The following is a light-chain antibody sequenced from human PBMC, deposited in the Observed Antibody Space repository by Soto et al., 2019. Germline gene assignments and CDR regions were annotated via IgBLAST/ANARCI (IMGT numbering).Light chain of an antibody. V-gene: IGLV2-14*01. Sequence: QSALTQPASVSGSPGQSITISCTGTSSDVGGYDYVSWFQQHPDKVPKVLIYEVTNRPSGISYRFSGSKSGNTASLTISGLQAEDEADYYCVSYTSRSTWVFGGGTKVTVL. CDR1: SSDVGGYDY. CDR3: VSYTSRSTWV. J-gene: IGLJ3*02. CDR2: EVT.